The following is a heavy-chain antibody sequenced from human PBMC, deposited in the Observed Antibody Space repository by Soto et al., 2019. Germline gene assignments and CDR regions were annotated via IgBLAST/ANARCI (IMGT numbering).Heavy chain of an antibody. V-gene: IGHV4-61*01. Sequence: SETLSLTCTVSGGSVSSGSYYWSWIRQPPGKGLEWIGYIYYSGSTNYNPSLKSRVTISVDTSKNQFSLKLSSVTAADTAVYYCARRDSRRYHVAYSGQGTPVT. CDR3: ARRDSRRYHVAY. CDR1: GGSVSSGSYY. D-gene: IGHD3-22*01. J-gene: IGHJ1*01. CDR2: IYYSGST.